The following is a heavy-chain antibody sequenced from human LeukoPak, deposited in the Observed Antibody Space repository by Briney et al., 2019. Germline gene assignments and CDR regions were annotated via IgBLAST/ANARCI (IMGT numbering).Heavy chain of an antibody. V-gene: IGHV3-33*08. J-gene: IGHJ2*01. CDR1: GFTFSNYG. CDR2: IWYDGSNK. Sequence: GGSLRLSCAASGFTFSNYGMHWVRQAPGKGLEWVAVIWYDGSNKYYADSVKGRFTISRDNSKTTLYLQMNSLRADDTAVYYCARDHGGGTHWYFDLWGRGTLVTVSS. D-gene: IGHD4-23*01. CDR3: ARDHGGGTHWYFDL.